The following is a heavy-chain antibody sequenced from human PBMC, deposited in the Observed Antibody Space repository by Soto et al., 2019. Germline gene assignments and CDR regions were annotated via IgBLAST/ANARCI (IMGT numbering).Heavy chain of an antibody. CDR3: VKVQRRALTAIPYFDY. D-gene: IGHD2-21*02. J-gene: IGHJ4*02. Sequence: PGGSLRLSCAASGFTFSSYAMSWVRQAPGKGLEWVSAISGSGGSTYYADSVKGRFTISRDNSKNTLYLQMSSLRAEDTAVYYCVKVQRRALTAIPYFDYWGQGTLVTVSS. CDR2: ISGSGGST. CDR1: GFTFSSYA. V-gene: IGHV3-23*01.